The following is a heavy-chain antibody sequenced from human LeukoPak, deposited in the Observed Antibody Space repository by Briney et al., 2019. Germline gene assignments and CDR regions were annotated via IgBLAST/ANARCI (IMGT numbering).Heavy chain of an antibody. CDR1: GGTFSSYA. D-gene: IGHD2-2*01. CDR2: IIPILGIA. Sequence: ASVNVSCKASGGTFSSYAISWVRQAPGQGLEWMGRIIPILGIANYAQKFQGRVTITAEKSTSTAYMELSSLRSEDTAVYYCASLACSSTSCYEPFDYWGQGTLVTVSS. CDR3: ASLACSSTSCYEPFDY. V-gene: IGHV1-69*04. J-gene: IGHJ4*02.